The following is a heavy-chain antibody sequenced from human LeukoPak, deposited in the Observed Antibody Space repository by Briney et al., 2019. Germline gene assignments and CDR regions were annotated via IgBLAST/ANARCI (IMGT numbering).Heavy chain of an antibody. CDR2: INHDGTDT. D-gene: IGHD3-9*01. CDR1: GFPFSSYV. Sequence: GGSLRLSCAASGFPFSSYVMHWVRQAPGQGLMWVARINHDGTDTSYADSVKGRFTVSRDNAKNTVYLQMNSLRAEDTAVYYCATGLRYFDWLLIDYWGQGTLVTVSP. V-gene: IGHV3-74*01. J-gene: IGHJ4*02. CDR3: ATGLRYFDWLLIDY.